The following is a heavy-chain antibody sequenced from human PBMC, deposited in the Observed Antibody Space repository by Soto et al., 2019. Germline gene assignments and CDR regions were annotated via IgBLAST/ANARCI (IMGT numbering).Heavy chain of an antibody. V-gene: IGHV3-7*01. Sequence: DVQLVESGGALVQPGGSLRLDCAVSGFAIRTSYMSWVRQAPGKWLEWVALIKEDGSQEFYVDSVKGRFSISRDNAKNSVHLKMNSLRVGDTAVYYCARDLDYGAMDYWGQGTLVTVSS. CDR2: IKEDGSQE. D-gene: IGHD4-17*01. CDR1: GFAIRTSY. J-gene: IGHJ4*02. CDR3: ARDLDYGAMDY.